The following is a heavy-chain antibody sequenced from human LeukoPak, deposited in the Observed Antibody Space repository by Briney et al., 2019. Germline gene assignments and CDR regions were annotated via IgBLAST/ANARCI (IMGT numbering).Heavy chain of an antibody. CDR2: ISSSSSYI. D-gene: IGHD3-22*01. CDR3: ARGDYYDSRGFDY. V-gene: IGHV3-21*01. J-gene: IGHJ4*02. Sequence: GGSLRLSCAASGFTFSSYSMNWVRQAPGKGLEWVSSISSSSSYIYHADSVKGRFTISRDNTKNSLYLQMNSLRAEDTAVYYCARGDYYDSRGFDYWGQGTLVTVSS. CDR1: GFTFSSYS.